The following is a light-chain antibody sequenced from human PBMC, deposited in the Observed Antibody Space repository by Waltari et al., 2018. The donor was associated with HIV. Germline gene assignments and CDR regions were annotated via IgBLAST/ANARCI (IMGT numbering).Light chain of an antibody. Sequence: DIVMTQSPDSLALSLGETATISCKSSQTISYSSKNKTFLAWYQQKRGQTPKLLISWAYKRDAGVHERFSGSGSDIDLTLTIAGLQSEDVAFYFRQQAHTVLPTFGSGTKVEVK. CDR1: QTISYSSKNKTF. J-gene: IGKJ1*01. V-gene: IGKV4-1*01. CDR3: QQAHTVLPT. CDR2: WAY.